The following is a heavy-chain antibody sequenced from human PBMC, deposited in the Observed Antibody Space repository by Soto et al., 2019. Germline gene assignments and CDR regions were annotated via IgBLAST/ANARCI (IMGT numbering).Heavy chain of an antibody. CDR1: GFSLSTSGMR. V-gene: IGHV2-70*04. CDR3: ARPLAHINNWLDA. Sequence: SGPTLVNPTQTLTLTCTFSGFSLSTSGMRVSWIRQPPGKALEWLARIDWDDDKFYSTSLKTRLTISKDTSKNQVVLTMTNMDHVHTATYSCARPLAHINNWLDAWGQGTLVTVSS. J-gene: IGHJ5*02. D-gene: IGHD3-3*02. CDR2: IDWDDDK.